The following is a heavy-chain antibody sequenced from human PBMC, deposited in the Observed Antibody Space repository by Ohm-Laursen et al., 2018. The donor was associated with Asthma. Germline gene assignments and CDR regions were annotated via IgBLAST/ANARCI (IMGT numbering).Heavy chain of an antibody. CDR1: GGSISSADYC. CDR2: IFHSGSA. Sequence: TLSLTCTVSGGSISSADYCLNWIRRHPGKGLEYIGYIFHSGSAYYNPSLKSRVTISLDTSNIKFSLELSSVTAADTAVYYCARYTTAVTFDSWGQGTLVTVSS. CDR3: ARYTTAVTFDS. J-gene: IGHJ5*01. D-gene: IGHD4-17*01. V-gene: IGHV4-31*03.